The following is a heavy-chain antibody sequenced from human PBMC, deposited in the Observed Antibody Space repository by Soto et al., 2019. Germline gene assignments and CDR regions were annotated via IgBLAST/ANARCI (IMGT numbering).Heavy chain of an antibody. Sequence: QVQLVESGGGVVQLGTSLSLSCAAFGFTFSNFGMHWVRQAPGTGPEWVALIWYDGSNEYYADSARGRFTISRDNSMNTLYLQMNNVRGDDTAVYYCARGMGRYSYYMDVWGKGTTVTVSS. D-gene: IGHD3-10*01. V-gene: IGHV3-33*01. CDR1: GFTFSNFG. CDR2: IWYDGSNE. J-gene: IGHJ6*03. CDR3: ARGMGRYSYYMDV.